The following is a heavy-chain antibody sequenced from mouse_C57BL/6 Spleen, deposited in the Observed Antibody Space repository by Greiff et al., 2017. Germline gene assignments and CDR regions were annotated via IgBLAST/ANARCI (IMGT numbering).Heavy chain of an antibody. Sequence: EVKLVESEGGLVQPGSSMKLSCTASGFTFSDYYMAWVRQVPEKGLEWVANINYDGSSTYYLDSLKSRFIISRDNAKNILYLQMSSLKSEDTATDYCARDLGEYYFDYWGQGTTLTVSS. V-gene: IGHV5-16*01. CDR2: INYDGSST. J-gene: IGHJ2*01. CDR3: ARDLGEYYFDY. CDR1: GFTFSDYY. D-gene: IGHD4-1*01.